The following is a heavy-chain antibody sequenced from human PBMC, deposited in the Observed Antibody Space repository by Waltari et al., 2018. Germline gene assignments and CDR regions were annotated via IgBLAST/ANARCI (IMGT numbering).Heavy chain of an antibody. D-gene: IGHD3-10*01. CDR1: GFTFSSYA. CDR3: AKDLIKGFGELWIHYYGMDV. J-gene: IGHJ6*02. CDR2: ISGSGGST. Sequence: EVQLLESGGGLVQPGGSLRLSCAASGFTFSSYAMSWVRQAPGKGLEWVSAISGSGGSTFYADSVKGRFTIARDNSKNTLYLQMNSLRAEDTAVYYCAKDLIKGFGELWIHYYGMDVWGQGTTVTVSS. V-gene: IGHV3-23*01.